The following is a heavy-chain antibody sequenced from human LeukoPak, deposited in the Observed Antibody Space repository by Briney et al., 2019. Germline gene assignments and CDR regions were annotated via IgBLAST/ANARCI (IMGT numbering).Heavy chain of an antibody. Sequence: PSETLSLTCTVSGGSISSGGYYWSWIRQHPGKGLEWIGYIYYSGSTYYNPSLESRVTISVDTSKNQFSLKLSSVTAADTAVYYCAGYCSGGSCRQFYFDYWGQGTLVTVSS. CDR1: GGSISSGGYY. CDR2: IYYSGST. V-gene: IGHV4-31*03. J-gene: IGHJ4*02. CDR3: AGYCSGGSCRQFYFDY. D-gene: IGHD2-15*01.